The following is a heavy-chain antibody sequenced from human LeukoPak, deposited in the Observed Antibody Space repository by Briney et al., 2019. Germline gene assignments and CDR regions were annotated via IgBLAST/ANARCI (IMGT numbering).Heavy chain of an antibody. V-gene: IGHV3-74*01. D-gene: IGHD3-22*01. J-gene: IGHJ4*02. CDR3: AKDLYDSSGYYLIGDY. Sequence: PGGSLRLSCAASGLTFSTYWMHWVRQAPGKGLVWVSRINPDGTTTSYADSVKGRFTISRDNAKDTVYLQMNSLRAEDTAVYYCAKDLYDSSGYYLIGDYWGQGTLVTVSS. CDR2: INPDGTTT. CDR1: GLTFSTYW.